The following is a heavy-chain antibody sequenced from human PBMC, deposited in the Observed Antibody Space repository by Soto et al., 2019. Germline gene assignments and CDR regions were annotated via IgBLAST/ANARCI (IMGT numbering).Heavy chain of an antibody. Sequence: VQLVQSGAEVREPGASVMLSCKTSGYAFTMFYMSWVRQAPGQGLEWMGGIVPNVGTVNYAQKFQGRVTITADKSTGTAYMEVSSLRSEDTALYYCARRDTSGFLRYFDNWGQGTLVTVSS. CDR3: ARRDTSGFLRYFDN. V-gene: IGHV1-69*06. CDR2: IVPNVGTV. CDR1: GYAFTMFY. J-gene: IGHJ4*02. D-gene: IGHD3-3*01.